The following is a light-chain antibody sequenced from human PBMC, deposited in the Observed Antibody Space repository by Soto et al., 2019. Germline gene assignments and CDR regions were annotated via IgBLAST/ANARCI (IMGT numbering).Light chain of an antibody. Sequence: QSALTQPASVSGSPGQSITISCTGTSSDVGSHNRVSWYQQHPGKAPKVMISEVSQRHSGVSTRFSGSKSGNTASLTISGLQSEDEADYYCCSYAGGRTWVFCGGTKLTVL. J-gene: IGLJ3*02. V-gene: IGLV2-23*02. CDR2: EVS. CDR1: SSDVGSHNR. CDR3: CSYAGGRTWV.